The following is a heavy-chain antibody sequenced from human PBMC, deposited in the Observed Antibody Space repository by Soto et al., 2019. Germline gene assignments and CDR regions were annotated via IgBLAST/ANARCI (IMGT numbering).Heavy chain of an antibody. CDR2: ISAYNGNT. Sequence: ASVKVSCKASGYTFTSYGISWVRQAPGQGLEWMGWISAYNGNTNYAQKLQGRVPMTTDTSTSTAYMELRSLRSDDTAVYYCARERGSGSWYMEDACDIWGQGTMVTVS. CDR3: ARERGSGSWYMEDACDI. V-gene: IGHV1-18*01. D-gene: IGHD6-13*01. J-gene: IGHJ3*02. CDR1: GYTFTSYG.